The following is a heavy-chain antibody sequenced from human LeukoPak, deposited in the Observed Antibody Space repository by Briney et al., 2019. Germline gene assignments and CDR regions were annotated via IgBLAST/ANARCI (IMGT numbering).Heavy chain of an antibody. Sequence: SVTVSCKASGGTILSNAISWARPAPGQGVDGMGGIISIFSTTKYAQKFQRRVTITTDESTNTAYMELTSLRSEDTAVYYCARGTGGGKTDAFDIWGQGTMVTVSS. CDR2: IISIFSTT. J-gene: IGHJ3*02. V-gene: IGHV1-69*05. CDR1: GGTILSNA. D-gene: IGHD3-16*01. CDR3: ARGTGGGKTDAFDI.